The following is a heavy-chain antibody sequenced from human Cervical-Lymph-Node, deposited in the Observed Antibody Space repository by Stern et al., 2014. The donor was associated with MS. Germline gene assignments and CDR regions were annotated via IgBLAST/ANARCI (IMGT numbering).Heavy chain of an antibody. Sequence: VHLVESGGGVVQPGRSLRLSCVPSGFNFSNYGMHWVRQAPGKGLAWVSLIWYDGSHKYYADSVKGRFAISRDNSKNTLYLQMTSLGAEDTAVYYCASPLSGSSVDVWGQGTTVTVSS. CDR1: GFNFSNYG. J-gene: IGHJ6*02. CDR2: IWYDGSHK. V-gene: IGHV3-33*01. D-gene: IGHD3-22*01. CDR3: ASPLSGSSVDV.